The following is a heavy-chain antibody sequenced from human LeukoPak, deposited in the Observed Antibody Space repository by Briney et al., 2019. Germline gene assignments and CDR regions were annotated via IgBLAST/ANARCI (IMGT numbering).Heavy chain of an antibody. CDR2: ISGSGGST. CDR1: GFTFSSYV. Sequence: GGSLRLSCAASGFTFSSYVMSWVRLAPGNGLEWVSGISGSGGSTYYADSVKGRFTISRDNSKNTLYLQMNSLRAEDTAIYYCAKDKIYYDAWGQGTLVTVSS. V-gene: IGHV3-23*01. D-gene: IGHD3-22*01. J-gene: IGHJ5*02. CDR3: AKDKIYYDA.